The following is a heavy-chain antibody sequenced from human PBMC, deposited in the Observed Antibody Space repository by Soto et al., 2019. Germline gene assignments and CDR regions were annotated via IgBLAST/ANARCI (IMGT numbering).Heavy chain of an antibody. J-gene: IGHJ4*02. D-gene: IGHD6-19*01. CDR2: VYYTGST. CDR3: ARSVAVPGAHIDY. Sequence: SETLSLTCIVSVGSISCSYWSWIRQSPGKGLEWLGYVYYTGSTNYSPSLRSRVSISVDTSKNEFSLRLSSVTAADTAVYFCARSVAVPGAHIDYWGQGTQVTVSS. V-gene: IGHV4-59*01. CDR1: VGSISCSY.